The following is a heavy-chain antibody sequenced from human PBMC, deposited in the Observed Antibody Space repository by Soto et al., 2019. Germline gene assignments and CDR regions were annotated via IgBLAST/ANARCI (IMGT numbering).Heavy chain of an antibody. CDR3: ARGDGYIFEY. CDR2: MNPNPGDT. CDR1: GYTFISYD. Sequence: QVQLVQSGAEVKKPGASVKVSCKASGYTFISYDINWVRQATGQGLEWMGWMNPNPGDTGYAQKFQGRVTMTRNTFIITDNLELSSLSSDDTAVYFCARGDGYIFEYWGQGTLVTVSS. V-gene: IGHV1-8*01. J-gene: IGHJ4*02. D-gene: IGHD5-12*01.